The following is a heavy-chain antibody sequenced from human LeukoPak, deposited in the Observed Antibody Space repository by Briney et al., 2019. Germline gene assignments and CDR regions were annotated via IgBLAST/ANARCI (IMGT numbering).Heavy chain of an antibody. CDR2: IYYSGST. J-gene: IGHJ2*01. Sequence: SETLSLTRTVSGGSISSYYWSWIRQPPGKGLEWIGYIYYSGSTNYNPSLKSRVTISVDTSKNQFSLKLSSVTAADTAVYFCARVYYGRTYDYWYFDLWGRGTLVTVSS. CDR1: GGSISSYY. D-gene: IGHD3-10*01. V-gene: IGHV4-59*01. CDR3: ARVYYGRTYDYWYFDL.